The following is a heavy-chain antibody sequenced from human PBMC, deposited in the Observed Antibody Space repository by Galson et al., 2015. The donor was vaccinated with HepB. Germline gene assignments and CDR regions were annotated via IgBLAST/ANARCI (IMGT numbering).Heavy chain of an antibody. Sequence: ETLSLTCSVSGGSIINSNYYWGWVRQPPGKGLEWIGIVYYSWTTYYNPSLTSRVTMSLDASKNQFSLELKSVTPADAAGYYCARAYFYGLGSHLFYFDYWGQGTLVTVPS. CDR2: VYYSWTT. CDR1: GGSIINSNYY. J-gene: IGHJ4*02. V-gene: IGHV4-39*07. CDR3: ARAYFYGLGSHLFYFDY. D-gene: IGHD3-10*01.